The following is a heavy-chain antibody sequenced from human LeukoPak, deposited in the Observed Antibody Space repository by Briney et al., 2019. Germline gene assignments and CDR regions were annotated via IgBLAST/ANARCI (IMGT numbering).Heavy chain of an antibody. Sequence: PSETLSLTCTVSGGSISSYYWSWIRQPPGKGLEWIGYINYSGSTNYNPSLKSRVTMSVDTSKNQFSLKLSSVTAADTAMYYCARALSNYDFWSGSPHYYYYMDVWGKGTTVTVSS. V-gene: IGHV4-59*01. D-gene: IGHD3-3*01. CDR1: GGSISSYY. J-gene: IGHJ6*03. CDR3: ARALSNYDFWSGSPHYYYYMDV. CDR2: INYSGST.